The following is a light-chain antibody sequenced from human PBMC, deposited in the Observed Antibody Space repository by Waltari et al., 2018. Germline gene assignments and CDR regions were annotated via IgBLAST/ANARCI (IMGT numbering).Light chain of an antibody. CDR2: DAT. CDR1: SGDVGGYDF. V-gene: IGLV2-14*03. Sequence: QSALTQPASVSGSPGQSITISCTGTSGDVGGYDFASWYQQHPGKAPKLMIYDATNRPSGVSDRFSASTSGNTASLTISDLRPEDEAEYYCSSFTSSSTGIFGSGTTVTVL. CDR3: SSFTSSSTGI. J-gene: IGLJ1*01.